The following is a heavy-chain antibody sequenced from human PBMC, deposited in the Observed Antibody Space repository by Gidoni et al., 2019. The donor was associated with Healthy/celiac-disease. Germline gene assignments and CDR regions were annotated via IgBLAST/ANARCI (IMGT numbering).Heavy chain of an antibody. CDR2: ISWNSGSI. D-gene: IGHD2-21*02. V-gene: IGHV3-9*01. CDR1: GFPFDDYA. Sequence: EVQLVESGGGLVQPGRSLRLSCAASGFPFDDYAMHWVRQAPGKGLEWVSGISWNSGSIGYADSVKGRFTISRDNAKNSLYLQMNSLRAEDTALYYCATLAYCGGDCYSRDYWGQGTLVTVSS. J-gene: IGHJ4*02. CDR3: ATLAYCGGDCYSRDY.